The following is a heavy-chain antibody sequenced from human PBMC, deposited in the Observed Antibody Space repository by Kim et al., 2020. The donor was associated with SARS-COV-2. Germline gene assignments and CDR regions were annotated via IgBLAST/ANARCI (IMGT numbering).Heavy chain of an antibody. CDR2: INPSGGNT. Sequence: ASVKVPCKASGYTFTSYYMHWVRQAPGQGLEWMGIINPSGGNTSYAQKFQGRVTMTRDTSTSTVYMELSSLRSEDTAVYYCAMLSSTLRYYGMDVWGQGTTVTVSS. CDR1: GYTFTSYY. J-gene: IGHJ6*02. D-gene: IGHD2-2*01. CDR3: AMLSSTLRYYGMDV. V-gene: IGHV1-46*01.